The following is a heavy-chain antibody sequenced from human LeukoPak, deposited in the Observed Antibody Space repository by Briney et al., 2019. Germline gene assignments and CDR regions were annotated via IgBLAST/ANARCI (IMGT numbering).Heavy chain of an antibody. CDR1: GFTFSSYS. D-gene: IGHD3-22*01. J-gene: IGHJ4*02. CDR3: ARDPRAYDSSGYSEY. V-gene: IGHV3-21*01. Sequence: GGSLRLSCGASGFTFSSYSMNWVRQAPGKGLEWVSSISSSSSYIYYADSVKGRFTISRDNAKNSLYLQMNSLRAEDTAVYYCARDPRAYDSSGYSEYWGQGTLVTVSS. CDR2: ISSSSSYI.